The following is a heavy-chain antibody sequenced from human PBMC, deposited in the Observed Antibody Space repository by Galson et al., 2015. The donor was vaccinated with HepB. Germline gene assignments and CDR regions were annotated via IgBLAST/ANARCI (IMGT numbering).Heavy chain of an antibody. CDR2: INPYNGDT. CDR3: ARGGGSGSKGLDY. V-gene: IGHV1-18*04. D-gene: IGHD3-10*01. J-gene: IGHJ4*02. CDR1: GYTFTSDG. Sequence: SVKVSCKASGYTFTSDGFTWVRQAPGQGLEWMGWINPYNGDTNYAQKVQGRVTMTTDTSTSTAYMELTSLRSDDTAVYYCARGGGSGSKGLDYWGQGTLVTVSS.